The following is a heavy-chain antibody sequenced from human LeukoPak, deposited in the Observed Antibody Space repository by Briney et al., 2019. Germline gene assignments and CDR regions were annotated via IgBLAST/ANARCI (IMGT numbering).Heavy chain of an antibody. CDR1: GGSTSSYY. J-gene: IGHJ4*02. D-gene: IGHD2/OR15-2a*01. Sequence: SETLSLTCTVSGGSTSSYYWSWIRQPPGKGLEWIGYIYYSGSTNYNPSLKSRVTISVDTSKNQSSLKLSSVTAADTAMYYCARSGLTTYIYSWGQGTLVTVSS. CDR2: IYYSGST. CDR3: ARSGLTTYIYS. V-gene: IGHV4-59*01.